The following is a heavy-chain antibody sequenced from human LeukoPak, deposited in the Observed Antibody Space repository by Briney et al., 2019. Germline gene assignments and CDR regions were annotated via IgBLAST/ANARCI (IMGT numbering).Heavy chain of an antibody. J-gene: IGHJ3*02. CDR3: ARNYCSTTSCYRDGFDI. V-gene: IGHV4-31*03. Sequence: SETLSLTCTVSGGFISSGAYYWSWIRQHPGKGLEWIGYISYSGSTYYNPSLRSRVTMSVDTSKNQFSLNLSSMTAADTAVYYCARNYCSTTSCYRDGFDIWGQGTMVTVSS. CDR1: GGFISSGAYY. CDR2: ISYSGST. D-gene: IGHD2-2*01.